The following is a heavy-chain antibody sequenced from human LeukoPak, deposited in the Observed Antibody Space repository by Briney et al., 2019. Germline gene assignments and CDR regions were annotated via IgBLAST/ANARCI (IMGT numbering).Heavy chain of an antibody. Sequence: SETLSLTCAVYGGSFSGYYWSWIRQPPGKGLEWIGEINHSGSTNYNPSLKSRVTISVDTSKNQFSLKLSSVTAADTAVYYCGRTLRFLEWLGFDYWGQGTLVTVPS. V-gene: IGHV4-34*01. CDR2: INHSGST. CDR1: GGSFSGYY. J-gene: IGHJ4*02. D-gene: IGHD3-3*01. CDR3: GRTLRFLEWLGFDY.